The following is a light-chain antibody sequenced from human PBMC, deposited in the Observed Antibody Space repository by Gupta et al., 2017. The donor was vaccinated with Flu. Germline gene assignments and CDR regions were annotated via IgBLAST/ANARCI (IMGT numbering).Light chain of an antibody. Sequence: PSSLFAFVGDRVTITCRASQKIFRFLSWYQQKPGKAPKLVIYAASSLQSGVPSRFSGSGSGTDFTLNISRLQPEDFATYYCQQRDYTPGTFGQGTKVEIK. CDR2: AAS. J-gene: IGKJ1*01. CDR3: QQRDYTPGT. CDR1: QKIFRF. V-gene: IGKV1-39*01.